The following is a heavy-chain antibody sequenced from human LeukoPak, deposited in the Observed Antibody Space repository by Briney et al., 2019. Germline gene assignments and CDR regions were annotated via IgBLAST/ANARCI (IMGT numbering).Heavy chain of an antibody. J-gene: IGHJ4*02. D-gene: IGHD3-9*01. Sequence: PGGSLRLSCAASGFIFDDYAMHWVRHAPGKGLEWVPGISWNSGSIDYADSVKGRFTISRDNAKNSLYLQMNSLRAEDTALYYCAKDSYLDPQLIDSWGLGTLVTVSS. V-gene: IGHV3-9*01. CDR3: AKDSYLDPQLIDS. CDR1: GFIFDDYA. CDR2: ISWNSGSI.